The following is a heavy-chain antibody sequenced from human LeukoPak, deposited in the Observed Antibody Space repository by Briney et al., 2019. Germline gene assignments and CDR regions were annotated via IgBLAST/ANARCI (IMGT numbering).Heavy chain of an antibody. D-gene: IGHD3-10*01. J-gene: IGHJ4*02. CDR3: AKHYGSGSYYYFDY. Sequence: GRSLRLSCAASGFTFSSYGMHWVRQAPGKGLEWVAVISYDGSNKYYADSVKGRFTISRDNSKNTLYLQMNSLRAEDTAVYYCAKHYGSGSYYYFDYWGQGTLVTVSS. V-gene: IGHV3-30*18. CDR1: GFTFSSYG. CDR2: ISYDGSNK.